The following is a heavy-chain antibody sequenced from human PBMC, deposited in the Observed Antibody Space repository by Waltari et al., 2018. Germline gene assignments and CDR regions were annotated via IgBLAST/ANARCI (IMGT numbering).Heavy chain of an antibody. CDR3: ARGGGRDYYFDY. V-gene: IGHV1-69*02. Sequence: QVQLVQSGAEVKKPGSSVKVSCKASGGTFSSYTISWVRQAPGQGLEWMGRISPILGIANYAQKFQGRVTITADKSSRTAYMELGGLRSEDTAVYYCARGGGRDYYFDYWGQGTLVTVSS. CDR2: ISPILGIA. J-gene: IGHJ4*02. CDR1: GGTFSSYT. D-gene: IGHD3-16*01.